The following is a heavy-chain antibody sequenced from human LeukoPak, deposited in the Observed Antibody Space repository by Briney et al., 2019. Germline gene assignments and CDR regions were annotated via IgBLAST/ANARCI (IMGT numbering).Heavy chain of an antibody. D-gene: IGHD3-22*01. Sequence: KASETLSLTCTVSGASFNSDDQYWNWIRQSPGKGLDWIGSIHPSRMLYNNPSLERRLTMSRDTSKTQFSLNLNSVTAADTAVYFCSIGLDSRKLGYWGQGILVTVSS. CDR1: GASFNSDDQY. CDR2: IHPSRML. V-gene: IGHV4-31*03. CDR3: SIGLDSRKLGY. J-gene: IGHJ4*02.